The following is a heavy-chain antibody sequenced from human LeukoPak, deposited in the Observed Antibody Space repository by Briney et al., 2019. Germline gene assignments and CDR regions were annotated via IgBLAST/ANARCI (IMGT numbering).Heavy chain of an antibody. Sequence: PSETLSLTCAVYGGSFSGYYWSWIRQPPGKGLEWIGEINHSGSTNYNPSLKSRVTISVDTSKNQFSLKLSSVTAADTAVYYCARHDYYDSSGYYLRTGYFDYWGQGTLVTVSS. D-gene: IGHD3-22*01. CDR2: INHSGST. CDR3: ARHDYYDSSGYYLRTGYFDY. V-gene: IGHV4-34*01. CDR1: GGSFSGYY. J-gene: IGHJ4*02.